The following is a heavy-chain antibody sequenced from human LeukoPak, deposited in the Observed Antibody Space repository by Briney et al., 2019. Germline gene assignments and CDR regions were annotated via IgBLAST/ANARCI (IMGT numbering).Heavy chain of an antibody. V-gene: IGHV4-39*01. D-gene: IGHD6-19*01. J-gene: IGHJ4*02. CDR1: GGSISRSSYY. CDR2: IYNSGNT. Sequence: SDTLSLTCTVSGGSISRSSYYWGWIRQPPGKGLEWIGSIYNSGNTHYNPSLESRVTILVDTTKNQFSLNVRSATAADTAMYYWARLSSQWLSLAYFDFWGQGALVTVSS. CDR3: ARLSSQWLSLAYFDF.